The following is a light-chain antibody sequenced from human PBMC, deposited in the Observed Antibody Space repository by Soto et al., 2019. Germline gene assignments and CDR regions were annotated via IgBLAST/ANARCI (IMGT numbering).Light chain of an antibody. J-gene: IGKJ5*01. V-gene: IGKV3-15*01. Sequence: EIVMTQYPATLSVSPGERATLSCRASQSVSSNLAWYQQKPGRAPRLLIYGASTRATGIPARFSGSGAGTEFTLTISSLQSEDFSVYYCQQYNNWPPITFGQGTRLEI. CDR1: QSVSSN. CDR3: QQYNNWPPIT. CDR2: GAS.